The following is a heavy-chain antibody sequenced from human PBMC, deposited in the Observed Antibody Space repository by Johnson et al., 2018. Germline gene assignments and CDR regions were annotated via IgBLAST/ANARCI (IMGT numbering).Heavy chain of an antibody. CDR3: AREVRQFDGSGSYSHHYYYGMDI. J-gene: IGHJ6*02. V-gene: IGHV4-59*01. CDR2: NQNIGNT. D-gene: IGHD3-10*01. Sequence: QVQLQESGPGLVKPSETLSLTCTVSGGSISNYYWSWIRQPPGKGLEWIGYNQNIGNTKYNPSLKSRVTISVDTSQNQFSLELKYVTAADTAVYYCAREVRQFDGSGSYSHHYYYGMDIWGQGTTVIVSS. CDR1: GGSISNYY.